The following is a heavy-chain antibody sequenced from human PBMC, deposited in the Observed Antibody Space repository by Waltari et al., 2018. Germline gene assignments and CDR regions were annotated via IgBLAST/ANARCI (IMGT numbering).Heavy chain of an antibody. CDR2: INHSGRT. D-gene: IGHD2-21*01. J-gene: IGHJ3*02. CDR1: GGSFRGYY. V-gene: IGHV4-34*01. Sequence: QVQLQQWGAGLLKPSETLSLTCAVYGGSFRGYYWSWIRQPPGKGLEWIGEINHSGRTNYNPSLKSRVTISVDTSKNQFSLKLSSVTAADTTVYYCAAYPGGDRGDAFDIWGQGTMVTVSS. CDR3: AAYPGGDRGDAFDI.